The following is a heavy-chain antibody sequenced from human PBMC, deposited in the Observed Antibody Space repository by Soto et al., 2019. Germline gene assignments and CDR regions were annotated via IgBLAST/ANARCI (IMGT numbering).Heavy chain of an antibody. J-gene: IGHJ6*03. CDR1: GYTFTSYA. Sequence: ASVKVSCKASGYTFTSYAMHWVRQAPGQRLEWMGWINAGNGNTKYSQKFQGRVTITRDTSASTAYMELSSLRSEDTAVYYCARGRRTSRGGNYYCYYMDVWGKGTTVTVSS. V-gene: IGHV1-3*01. CDR2: INAGNGNT. CDR3: ARGRRTSRGGNYYCYYMDV. D-gene: IGHD1-1*01.